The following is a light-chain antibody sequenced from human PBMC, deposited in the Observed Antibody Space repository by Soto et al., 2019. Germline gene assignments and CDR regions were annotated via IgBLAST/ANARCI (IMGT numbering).Light chain of an antibody. J-gene: IGKJ5*01. CDR1: QSISSY. CDR3: QQRSNWPSIT. CDR2: YAS. Sequence: EIVLTQSPATLSSSLGERATLSCRSSQSISSYLAWYQQQPGQAPRLLIYYASNRATGIPARFSGSGSGTDFTLTISSLEPEDFAVYYCQQRSNWPSITFGQGTRLEI. V-gene: IGKV3-11*01.